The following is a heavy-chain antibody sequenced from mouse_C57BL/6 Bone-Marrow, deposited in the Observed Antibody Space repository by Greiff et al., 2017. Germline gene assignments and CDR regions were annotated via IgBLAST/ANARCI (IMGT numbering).Heavy chain of an antibody. V-gene: IGHV5-6*01. CDR1: GFTFSSYG. J-gene: IGHJ2*01. Sequence: EVKLVESGGDLVKPGGSLKLSCAASGFTFSSYGMSWVRQTPDKRLEWVATISSGGSYTYYPDSVKGRFTISRDNAKNTLYLQKSSLKSEDTAMYYCARHPNWDVGYWGQGTTLTVSS. CDR2: ISSGGSYT. CDR3: ARHPNWDVGY. D-gene: IGHD4-1*02.